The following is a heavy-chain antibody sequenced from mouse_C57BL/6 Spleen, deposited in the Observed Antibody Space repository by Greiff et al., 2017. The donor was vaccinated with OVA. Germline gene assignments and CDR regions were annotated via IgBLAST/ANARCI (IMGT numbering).Heavy chain of an antibody. Sequence: EVQLQQSGPELVKPGASVKLSCKASGYTFTDYYMNWVKQSHGKSLEWIGDINPNNGGTNYNQKFKGKATLTVDKSSSTAYMELRSLTSEDSAVYYCARGSNYWFAYWGQGTLVTVSA. V-gene: IGHV1-26*01. D-gene: IGHD2-5*01. CDR3: ARGSNYWFAY. CDR2: INPNNGGT. J-gene: IGHJ3*01. CDR1: GYTFTDYY.